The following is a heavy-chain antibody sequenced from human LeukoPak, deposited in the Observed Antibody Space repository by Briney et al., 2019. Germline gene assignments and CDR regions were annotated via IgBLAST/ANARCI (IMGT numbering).Heavy chain of an antibody. J-gene: IGHJ2*01. D-gene: IGHD6-19*01. CDR3: AKDQYSSGWYYWYFDL. Sequence: GGSLRLSCTTSGFTFSNYGMHWVRQAPGKGLEWVAFIRYDGSNKYYADSVKGRFTISRDNSKNTLYLQMNSLRAEDTAVYYCAKDQYSSGWYYWYFDLWGRGTLVTVSS. CDR1: GFTFSNYG. CDR2: IRYDGSNK. V-gene: IGHV3-30*02.